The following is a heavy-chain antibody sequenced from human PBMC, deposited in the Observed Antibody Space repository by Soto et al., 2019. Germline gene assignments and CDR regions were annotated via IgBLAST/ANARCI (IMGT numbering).Heavy chain of an antibody. CDR3: AKYRRTAAEGYTLDY. J-gene: IGHJ4*02. Sequence: SETLSLTCTVSGDSMNNFYWSWIRQPPGKTLEWIGNIFYTGSTTYNPSLESRITMSVDTSKNQFSLRLSSVSAADTAVYFCAKYRRTAAEGYTLDYWGRGTLVTVSS. CDR2: IFYTGST. D-gene: IGHD6-13*01. V-gene: IGHV4-59*01. CDR1: GDSMNNFY.